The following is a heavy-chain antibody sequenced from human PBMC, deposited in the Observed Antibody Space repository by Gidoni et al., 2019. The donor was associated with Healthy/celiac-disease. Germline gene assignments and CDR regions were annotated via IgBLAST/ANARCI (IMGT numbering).Heavy chain of an antibody. CDR2: IIPIFGTA. V-gene: IGHV1-69*12. CDR1: VGTFSSYA. J-gene: IGHJ6*02. D-gene: IGHD2-2*01. Sequence: QVQLVQSGAEVKKPASSVKVSCTPPVGTFSSYAISWVRPPPGQGLEWMVGIIPIFGTANYAQKFQGRVTITADESTSTAYMELSSLRSEDTAVYYCARGLAAGCSSTSCYVDFYYYGMDVWGQGTTVTVSS. CDR3: ARGLAAGCSSTSCYVDFYYYGMDV.